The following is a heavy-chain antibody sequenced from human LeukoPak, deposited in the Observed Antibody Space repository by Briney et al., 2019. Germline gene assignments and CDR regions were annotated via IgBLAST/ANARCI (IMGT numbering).Heavy chain of an antibody. J-gene: IGHJ4*02. V-gene: IGHV1-69*05. CDR3: ARDPYCSGGSCYSLEDDY. Sequence: ASVKVSCKASGGTFSSYAISWVRQAPGQGLEWMGGIIPIFGTANYAQKFQGRVTITTDESTSTAYMELSSLRSEDTAVYYCARDPYCSGGSCYSLEDDYWGQGTLVTVSS. CDR1: GGTFSSYA. D-gene: IGHD2-15*01. CDR2: IIPIFGTA.